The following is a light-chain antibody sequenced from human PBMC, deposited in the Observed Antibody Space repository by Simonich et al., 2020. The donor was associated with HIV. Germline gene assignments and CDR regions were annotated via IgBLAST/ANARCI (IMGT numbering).Light chain of an antibody. CDR1: SSNIGSNT. V-gene: IGLV1-44*01. Sequence: QSVLTQPPSASGTPGQRVTISCSGSSSNIGSNTVNWYQQLPGAAPKLIIYRNDPRPSGVPDRFSGSKSGTSASLAISGLQSEEEAACYCAAWDDSLNGPVFGGGTKLTVL. CDR2: RND. CDR3: AAWDDSLNGPV. J-gene: IGLJ3*02.